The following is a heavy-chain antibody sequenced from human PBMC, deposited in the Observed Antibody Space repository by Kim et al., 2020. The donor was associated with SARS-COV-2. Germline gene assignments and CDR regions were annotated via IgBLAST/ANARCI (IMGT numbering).Heavy chain of an antibody. Sequence: SETLSLTCAVYGGSFGGYYWSWIRQPPGKGLEWIGEINHSGSTNYNPSLKSRVTISVDTSKNQFSLKLSSVTAADTAVYYCARSLGVEMATIRYWGQGTLVTVSS. J-gene: IGHJ4*02. CDR1: GGSFGGYY. V-gene: IGHV4-34*01. D-gene: IGHD5-12*01. CDR2: INHSGST. CDR3: ARSLGVEMATIRY.